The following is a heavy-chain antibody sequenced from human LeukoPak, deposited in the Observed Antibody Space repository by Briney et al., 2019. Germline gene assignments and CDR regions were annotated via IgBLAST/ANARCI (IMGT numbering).Heavy chain of an antibody. CDR1: GGSISSYY. D-gene: IGHD2-15*01. CDR2: IYYSGST. Sequence: PSETLSLTCTVSGGSISSYYWSWIRQPPGKGLEWIGYIYYSGSTNYNPSLKSRVTISVDTSKNQFSLKLSSVTAADTAVYYCASLDCSGGSCLDYWGQGTLVTVSS. J-gene: IGHJ4*02. V-gene: IGHV4-59*08. CDR3: ASLDCSGGSCLDY.